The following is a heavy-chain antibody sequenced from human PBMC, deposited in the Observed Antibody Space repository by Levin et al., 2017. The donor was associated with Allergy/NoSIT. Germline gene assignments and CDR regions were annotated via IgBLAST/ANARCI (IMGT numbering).Heavy chain of an antibody. Sequence: SCAASGITFSNAWMSWARQAPGKGLEWVGRIKSKTDGGITEYAAPVKGRFTISRDDSKNTLYLQMNSLKTEDTAVYFCSTYSSSWYYFDYWGQGTLVTVSS. CDR2: IKSKTDGGIT. CDR3: STYSSSWYYFDY. V-gene: IGHV3-15*01. D-gene: IGHD6-13*01. CDR1: GITFSNAW. J-gene: IGHJ4*02.